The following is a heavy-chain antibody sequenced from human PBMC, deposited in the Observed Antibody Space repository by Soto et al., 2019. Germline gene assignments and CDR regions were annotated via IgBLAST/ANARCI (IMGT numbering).Heavy chain of an antibody. Sequence: SETLSLTCTVSGGSISSHYWSWVRQPPGKGLEWIGSINDSGDTNYNPSLKSRVTISMDTSKNQFSLKLSSVAAADTAVFYCARLRASVWSELDYWGQGTRVTVSS. CDR3: ARLRASVWSELDY. V-gene: IGHV4-59*08. D-gene: IGHD6-19*01. CDR1: GGSISSHY. J-gene: IGHJ4*02. CDR2: INDSGDT.